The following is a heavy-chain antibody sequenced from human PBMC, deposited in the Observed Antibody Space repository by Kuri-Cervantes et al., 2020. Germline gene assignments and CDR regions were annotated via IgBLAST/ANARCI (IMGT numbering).Heavy chain of an antibody. CDR1: GGSISSGGYS. J-gene: IGHJ4*02. V-gene: IGHV4-30-2*01. Sequence: SETLSLTCAVSGGSISSGGYSWSWIRQPPGKGLEWIGYIYHSGSTYYNPSLKSQVTISVDTSKNQFSLKLSSVTAADTAVYYCARTGTMHFDYWGQGTLVTVSS. D-gene: IGHD1-7*01. CDR2: IYHSGST. CDR3: ARTGTMHFDY.